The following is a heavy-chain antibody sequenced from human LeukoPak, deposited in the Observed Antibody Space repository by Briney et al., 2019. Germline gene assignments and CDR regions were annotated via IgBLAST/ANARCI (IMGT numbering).Heavy chain of an antibody. Sequence: GRSLRLSCAASGFTFSSYAMHWVRQAPGKGLEWVAVISYDGSNKYYADSVKGRFTISRDNSKNTLYLQMNSLRAEDTAVYYCGRGTRGSYGMDVWGQGTTVTVSS. CDR2: ISYDGSNK. V-gene: IGHV3-30-3*01. CDR3: GRGTRGSYGMDV. D-gene: IGHD1-26*01. CDR1: GFTFSSYA. J-gene: IGHJ6*02.